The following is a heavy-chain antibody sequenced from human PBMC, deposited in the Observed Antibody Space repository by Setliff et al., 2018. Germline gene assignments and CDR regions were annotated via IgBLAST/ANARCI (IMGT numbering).Heavy chain of an antibody. CDR3: ARESATIGEFPLYYFDK. V-gene: IGHV4-4*07. Sequence: PSETLSLTCTVSGGSISTYYWSWIRQSAGRGLEWIGHFHTGGATDYNLSLKSRVTISLDSSKNQFSLRLSSVTAADAAVYFCARESATIGEFPLYYFDKWGQGIPVTVSS. CDR2: FHTGGAT. J-gene: IGHJ4*02. CDR1: GGSISTYY. D-gene: IGHD3-10*01.